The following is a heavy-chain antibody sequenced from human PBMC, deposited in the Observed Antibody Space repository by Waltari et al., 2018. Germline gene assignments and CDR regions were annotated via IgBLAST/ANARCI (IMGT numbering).Heavy chain of an antibody. Sequence: QVQLQESGPGLVKPSETLSLTCTVSGGSISSYYWSWIRQPPGKGLEWIGYIYYRGSTNYNPSLKSRVTISVDTSKNQFSLKLSSVTAADTAVYYCARGMIYYYYMDVWGKGTTVTISS. CDR1: GGSISSYY. CDR2: IYYRGST. V-gene: IGHV4-59*01. D-gene: IGHD3-16*01. J-gene: IGHJ6*03. CDR3: ARGMIYYYYMDV.